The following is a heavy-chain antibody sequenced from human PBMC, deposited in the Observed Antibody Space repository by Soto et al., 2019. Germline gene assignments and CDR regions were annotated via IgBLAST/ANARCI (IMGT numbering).Heavy chain of an antibody. J-gene: IGHJ6*02. D-gene: IGHD3-3*01. Sequence: PSETLSLTCTVSGGSISSGGFYWSWIRQHPGKGLEWIGYIYYSGSTYYNPSLKSRVTISVDTSKNQFSLKLSSVTAADTAVYYCARTITIFGVAVYNMDVWGQGTTVTVSS. CDR3: ARTITIFGVAVYNMDV. CDR1: GGSISSGGFY. V-gene: IGHV4-31*03. CDR2: IYYSGST.